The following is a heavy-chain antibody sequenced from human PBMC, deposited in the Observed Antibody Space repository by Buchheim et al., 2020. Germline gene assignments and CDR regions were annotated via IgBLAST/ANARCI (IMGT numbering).Heavy chain of an antibody. CDR1: GGSISSGDYY. V-gene: IGHV4-30-4*01. D-gene: IGHD3-3*01. J-gene: IGHJ4*02. CDR3: ARGLRRYYDFWSGYYQNHYFDY. CDR2: IYYSGST. Sequence: QVQLQESGPGLVKPSQTLSLTCTVSGGSISSGDYYWSWIRQPPGKGLEWIGYIYYSGSTYYNPSLKSRVTISVDTSKNPFSLKLSSVTAADTAVYYCARGLRRYYDFWSGYYQNHYFDYWGQGTL.